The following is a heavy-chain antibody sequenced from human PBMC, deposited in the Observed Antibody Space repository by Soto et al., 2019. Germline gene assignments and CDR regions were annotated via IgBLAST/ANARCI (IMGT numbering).Heavy chain of an antibody. CDR3: AKCGSSGWYGWFDP. V-gene: IGHV2-5*01. CDR1: GFSLRTSGVG. J-gene: IGHJ5*02. Sequence: SGPTLVNPTQTLTLTCIFSGFSLRTSGVGVGWIRQPPGKALEWLGFIYWNDDKRYSPSLKSRLTITKDTSKNQVVLTMTNMDLVDTATYYCAKCGSSGWYGWFDPWGQGTLVTVSS. CDR2: IYWNDDK. D-gene: IGHD6-19*01.